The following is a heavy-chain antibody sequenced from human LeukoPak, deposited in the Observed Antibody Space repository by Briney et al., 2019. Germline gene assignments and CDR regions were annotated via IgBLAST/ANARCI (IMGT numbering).Heavy chain of an antibody. CDR1: GGSISSSSYY. D-gene: IGHD3-10*01. CDR2: IYYSGST. V-gene: IGHV4-39*07. CDR3: ARDRWYYYGSGTGWFDP. Sequence: SETLSLTCTVSGGSISSSSYYWGWIRQPPGKGLEWIGSIYYSGSTYYNPSLKSRVTISVDTSKNQFSLKLSSVTAADTAVYYCARDRWYYYGSGTGWFDPWGQGTLVTVSS. J-gene: IGHJ5*02.